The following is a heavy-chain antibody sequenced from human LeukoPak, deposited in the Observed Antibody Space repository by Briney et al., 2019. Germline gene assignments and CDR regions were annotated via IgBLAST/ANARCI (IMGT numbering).Heavy chain of an antibody. CDR1: SDSFSSYY. CDR2: VHASGNT. CDR3: GGSQDGYIDY. Sequence: SETLYLTCTVPSDSFSSYYWSWIRQPAGKGLEWIGRVHASGNTNYNPSLESRVTMSVDTSKNQFSLNLNFVTAADTAVYYCGGSQDGYIDYWGQGVLVTVSS. J-gene: IGHJ4*02. V-gene: IGHV4-4*07. D-gene: IGHD5-24*01.